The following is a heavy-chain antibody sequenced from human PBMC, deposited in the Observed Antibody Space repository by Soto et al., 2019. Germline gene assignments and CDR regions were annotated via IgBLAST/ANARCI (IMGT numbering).Heavy chain of an antibody. V-gene: IGHV4-30-4*01. D-gene: IGHD3-10*01. CDR2: IYYSGST. J-gene: IGHJ4*02. CDR3: ARGGGYYGSGSFDY. CDR1: GGSISSGDYY. Sequence: SETLSLTCTVSGGSISSGDYYWSWIRQPPGKGLEWIGYIYYSGSTYYNPSLKSRVTISVDTSKNQFSLKLSSVTAADTAVYYCARGGGYYGSGSFDYWGQGTLVTVSS.